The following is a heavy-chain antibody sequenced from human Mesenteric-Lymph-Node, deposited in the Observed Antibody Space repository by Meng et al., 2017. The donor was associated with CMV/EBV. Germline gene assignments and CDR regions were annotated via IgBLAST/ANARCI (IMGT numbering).Heavy chain of an antibody. CDR3: AKDTGYRPYYFDF. V-gene: IGHV3-23*01. D-gene: IGHD5-18*01. CDR2: ISGDGGST. Sequence: GESLKISCAASGFTFSNYAMSWVRQAPGKGLDWVSGISGDGGSTYYADSVKGRFTISRDNSKNTLYLQMNSLRAEDTAVYYCAKDTGYRPYYFDFWGQGTLVTVSS. CDR1: GFTFSNYA. J-gene: IGHJ4*02.